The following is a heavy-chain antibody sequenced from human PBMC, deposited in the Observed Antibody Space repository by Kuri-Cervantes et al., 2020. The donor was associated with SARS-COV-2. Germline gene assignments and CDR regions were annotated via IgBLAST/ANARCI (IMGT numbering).Heavy chain of an antibody. CDR2: ISSNGGST. D-gene: IGHD1-1*01. V-gene: IGHV3-64*04. Sequence: AESLTLSCEASGFTFSSYDMHWVRQAPGKGLEYVSSISSNGGSTYYADSVKGRFTISRDNAKNMLFLQMNSLRAEDTAVYYCVRDGDHWNFDYWGQGTLVTVSS. J-gene: IGHJ4*02. CDR1: GFTFSSYD. CDR3: VRDGDHWNFDY.